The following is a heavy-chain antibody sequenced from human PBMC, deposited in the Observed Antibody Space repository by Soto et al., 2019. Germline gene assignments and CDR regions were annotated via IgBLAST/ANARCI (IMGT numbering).Heavy chain of an antibody. D-gene: IGHD6-25*01. CDR2: ISYDGSNK. CDR3: ARSDGYNKIEY. J-gene: IGHJ4*02. V-gene: IGHV3-30*04. Sequence: QPGGSLRPSCAASGFSFSDYALHWVRQAPGKGLEWVAVISYDGSNKYYADSVKGRFTISRDNSKNTLFLQMNSLRAEDTSLYYCARSDGYNKIEYWGQGTLVTVSS. CDR1: GFSFSDYA.